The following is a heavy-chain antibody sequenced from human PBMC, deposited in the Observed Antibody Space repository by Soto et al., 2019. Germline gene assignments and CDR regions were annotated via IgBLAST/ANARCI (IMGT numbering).Heavy chain of an antibody. V-gene: IGHV4-59*01. Sequence: PSETLSLTCTVSGGSISSYYWSWIRQPPGKGLEWIGYIYYSGSTNYNPSLKSRVTISIDSSKNQFSLKLSSVTAADTAVYYCARGVGVNSMVTHSHYDGMDVCGEGSTVTVSS. CDR2: IYYSGST. D-gene: IGHD5-18*01. J-gene: IGHJ6*01. CDR3: ARGVGVNSMVTHSHYDGMDV. CDR1: GGSISSYY.